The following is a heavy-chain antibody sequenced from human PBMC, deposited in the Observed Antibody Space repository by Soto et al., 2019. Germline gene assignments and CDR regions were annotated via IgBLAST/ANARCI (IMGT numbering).Heavy chain of an antibody. V-gene: IGHV1-46*01. Sequence: QVQLVQSGAEVKKPGASVKVSCKASGYTFTSYYMHWVRQAPGQGLEWMGIINPSGGNTRYAQKFQGRVTMTRDTSTSTVYMELSSLRSEDTAVYYCARGLIYDSSGYYFDYWGQGTLVTVSS. CDR1: GYTFTSYY. J-gene: IGHJ4*02. CDR3: ARGLIYDSSGYYFDY. CDR2: INPSGGNT. D-gene: IGHD3-22*01.